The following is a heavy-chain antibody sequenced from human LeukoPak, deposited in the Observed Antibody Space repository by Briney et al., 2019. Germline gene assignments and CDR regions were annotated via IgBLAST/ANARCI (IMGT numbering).Heavy chain of an antibody. Sequence: GGSLRLSCAASGFIFSDYNMKWVRQAPGKGLEWVSSISSTSSYINYADSVEGRFTISRDNANNSLSLQMNSLRVEDTAVYYCARLYGSGSYPFDYWGQGTLVTVSS. D-gene: IGHD3-10*01. CDR2: ISSTSSYI. J-gene: IGHJ4*02. CDR3: ARLYGSGSYPFDY. V-gene: IGHV3-21*01. CDR1: GFIFSDYN.